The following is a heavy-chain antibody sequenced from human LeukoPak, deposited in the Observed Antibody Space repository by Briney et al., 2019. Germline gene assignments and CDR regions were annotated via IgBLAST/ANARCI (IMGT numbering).Heavy chain of an antibody. CDR2: ISYDGSNK. Sequence: PGGSLRLSCAASGFTFSSYGMHWVRQAPGKGLEWVAVISYDGSNKYYADSVKGRFTISRDNSKNTLYLQMNSLRAEDTAVYYCASRDGFWGQGTLVTVSS. CDR3: ASRDGF. J-gene: IGHJ4*02. D-gene: IGHD5-24*01. V-gene: IGHV3-30*03. CDR1: GFTFSSYG.